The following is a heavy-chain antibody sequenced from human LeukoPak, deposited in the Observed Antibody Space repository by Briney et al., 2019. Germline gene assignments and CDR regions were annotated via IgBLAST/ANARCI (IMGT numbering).Heavy chain of an antibody. CDR2: IYSGGST. Sequence: PGGSLRLSCAASGFTVSSNYMSWVRQAPGKGLEWVSVIYSGGSTYYADSVKGRFTISRDNSKNTLYLQMNSLRAEDTAVYYCAREKGKYCSSTSCSDYWGQGTLVTVSS. CDR3: AREKGKYCSSTSCSDY. CDR1: GFTVSSNY. V-gene: IGHV3-53*01. D-gene: IGHD2-2*01. J-gene: IGHJ4*02.